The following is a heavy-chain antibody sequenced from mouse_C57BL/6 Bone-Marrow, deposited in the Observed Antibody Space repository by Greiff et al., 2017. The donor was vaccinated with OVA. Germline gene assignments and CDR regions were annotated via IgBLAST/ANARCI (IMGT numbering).Heavy chain of an antibody. V-gene: IGHV1-9*01. CDR3: ARNGFITTVVAHWYFDV. Sequence: VQLQQSGAELMKPGASVKLSCKATGYTFTGYWIAWVKQRPGHGLERIGEILPGSVSPNYNEKFKGKATFTADTSSNTAYMQLSSLTTEDSAIYYCARNGFITTVVAHWYFDVWGTGTTVTVSS. CDR2: ILPGSVSP. J-gene: IGHJ1*03. D-gene: IGHD1-1*01. CDR1: GYTFTGYW.